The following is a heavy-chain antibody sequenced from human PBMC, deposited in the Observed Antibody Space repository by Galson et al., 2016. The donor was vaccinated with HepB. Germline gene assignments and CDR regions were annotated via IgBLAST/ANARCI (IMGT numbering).Heavy chain of an antibody. D-gene: IGHD3-22*01. CDR3: ARAPFYYDRSTTDS. CDR2: IYSGGTT. V-gene: IGHV3-53*01. Sequence: SLRLSCAASGFTVSSNYISWVRQAPGKGLEWVSVIYSGGTTYYADSVKGRFTISGDNSKNTVYLQMNSLRAEDTAVYYCARAPFYYDRSTTDSWGQGTLATVSS. J-gene: IGHJ4*02. CDR1: GFTVSSNY.